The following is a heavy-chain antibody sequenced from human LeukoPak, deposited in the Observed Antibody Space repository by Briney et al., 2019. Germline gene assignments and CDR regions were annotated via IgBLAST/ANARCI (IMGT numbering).Heavy chain of an antibody. CDR3: ARARYDYVWGSYRYTEYYYYYGMDV. CDR1: GGTFSIYA. CDR2: NIPIFGTA. Sequence: SLKLSCKASGGTFSIYAISWVRQAPGQGLEWMVGNIPIFGTANSAQKFQGRVTITADESTSTAYMELSSLRSEDTAVYYCARARYDYVWGSYRYTEYYYYYGMDVWGKGTTVTVSS. D-gene: IGHD3-16*02. J-gene: IGHJ6*04. V-gene: IGHV1-69*13.